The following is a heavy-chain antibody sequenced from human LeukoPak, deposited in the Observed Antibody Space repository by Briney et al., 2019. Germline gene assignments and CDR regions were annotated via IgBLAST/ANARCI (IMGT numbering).Heavy chain of an antibody. V-gene: IGHV3-30*18. CDR1: GFTFRNYG. CDR3: AKDRGIQTYFYYYYMDV. CDR2: ISSDGGTP. D-gene: IGHD5-18*01. J-gene: IGHJ6*03. Sequence: GGSLRLSCAASGFTFRNYGMHWVRQAPGKGLEWVAVISSDGGTPYYADSVKGRFSISRDNSKNTVHLQMNSLRAEDTAVYYCAKDRGIQTYFYYYYMDVWGKGTTVTISS.